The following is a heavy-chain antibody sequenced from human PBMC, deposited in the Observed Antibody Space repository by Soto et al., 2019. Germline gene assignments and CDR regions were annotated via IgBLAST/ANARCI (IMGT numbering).Heavy chain of an antibody. D-gene: IGHD3-22*01. V-gene: IGHV4-39*01. Sequence: SETLSLTCTVSGGSISCSSYYWGWIRQPPGKGLEWIGSIYYSGSTYYNPSLKSRVTISVDTSKNQFSLKLSSVTAADTAVYYCASIRITMIVVTYWGQGTLVTVSS. J-gene: IGHJ4*02. CDR1: GGSISCSSYY. CDR2: IYYSGST. CDR3: ASIRITMIVVTY.